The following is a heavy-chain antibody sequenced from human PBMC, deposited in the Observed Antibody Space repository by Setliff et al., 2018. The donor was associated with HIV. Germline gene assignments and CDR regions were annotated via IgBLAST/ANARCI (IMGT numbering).Heavy chain of an antibody. CDR1: GYTFTSYD. CDR3: ARGAWYTSGWHSSRYMDV. CDR2: VNPNSGNT. Sequence: ASVKVSCKASGYTFTSYDINWVRQATGQGLEWMGWVNPNSGNTGYAQKFQCRVTMTRNTSIRTVYMELSSLRSEDTAVYYCARGAWYTSGWHSSRYMDVWGKGSTVTVSS. J-gene: IGHJ6*03. V-gene: IGHV1-8*02. D-gene: IGHD6-19*01.